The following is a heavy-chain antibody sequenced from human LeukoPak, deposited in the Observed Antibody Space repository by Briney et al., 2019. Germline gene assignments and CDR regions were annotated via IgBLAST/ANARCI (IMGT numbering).Heavy chain of an antibody. CDR1: GFTFNNYA. J-gene: IGHJ4*02. CDR2: IWYDGSRD. Sequence: PGGSLRLSCAASGFTFNNYAMSWVRQAPGKGLEWVALIWYDGSRDYYVDFVKGRFTVSRDNSKNTLYLQMKNLRAEDTAVYYCATVRGSDWYMDYWGQGTLVTVSS. V-gene: IGHV3-33*08. D-gene: IGHD6-19*01. CDR3: ATVRGSDWYMDY.